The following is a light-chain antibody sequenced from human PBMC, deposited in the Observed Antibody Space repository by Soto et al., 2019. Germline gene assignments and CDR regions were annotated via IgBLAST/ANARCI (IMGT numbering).Light chain of an antibody. J-gene: IGKJ1*01. V-gene: IGKV3-11*01. Sequence: EIVLTQSPGTLSLSPGERATLSCRASQSISTYLVWYQQKPGQPPRLLIYDASSRATGIPARFIGSGSGTHFTLPISSLEPEDFAVYYCQQSATWPRTFGQGTKVDVK. CDR2: DAS. CDR1: QSISTY. CDR3: QQSATWPRT.